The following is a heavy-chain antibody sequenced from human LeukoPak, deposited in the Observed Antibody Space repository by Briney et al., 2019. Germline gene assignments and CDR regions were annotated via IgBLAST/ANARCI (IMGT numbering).Heavy chain of an antibody. CDR2: IDGGGTNT. D-gene: IGHD5-18*01. Sequence: GSLRLSCAASGFTFKRYHMSWVRQAPGKGLDWVSSIDGGGTNTYYADSVKGRFTISRDNSKNTLYLQMNSLRAEDTAVYYCATRDDVDTAMVPDAFDIWGQGTMVTVSS. CDR1: GFTFKRYH. V-gene: IGHV3-23*01. CDR3: ATRDDVDTAMVPDAFDI. J-gene: IGHJ3*02.